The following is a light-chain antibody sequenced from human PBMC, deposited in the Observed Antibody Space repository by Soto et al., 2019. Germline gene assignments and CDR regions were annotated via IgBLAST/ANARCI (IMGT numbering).Light chain of an antibody. Sequence: QSALTQPASVSGSPGQSITISCTGTSSDVGGYNYVSWYQQHPGKAPKLMIYDDINRPSGVSNRFSGSKSGNTASLTISGIKDEDEDDYYCSSYTSSSTPYVFGTGTKVTVL. CDR2: DDI. CDR1: SSDVGGYNY. CDR3: SSYTSSSTPYV. V-gene: IGLV2-14*01. J-gene: IGLJ1*01.